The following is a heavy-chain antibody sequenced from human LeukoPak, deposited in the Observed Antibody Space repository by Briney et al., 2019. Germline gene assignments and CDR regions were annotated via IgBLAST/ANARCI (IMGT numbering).Heavy chain of an antibody. J-gene: IGHJ5*02. CDR1: GGPTSCSF. CDR2: IPYSGST. Sequence: SATLVLTWAVSGGPTSCSFWSWIRAPPGEGLGGVGYIPYSGSTNYNPSLKSRVTISVDTSKNQFSLKLSSVTAAGTAVYYCARGAHMSFIRKEIRWFDPWGQGTLVTVSS. CDR3: ARGAHMSFIRKEIRWFDP. D-gene: IGHD5-24*01. V-gene: IGHV4-59*01.